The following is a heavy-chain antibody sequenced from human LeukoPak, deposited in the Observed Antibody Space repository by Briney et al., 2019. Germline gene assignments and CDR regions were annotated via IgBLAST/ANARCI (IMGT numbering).Heavy chain of an antibody. Sequence: SETLSLTCTVSGGSISSGSYYWSWIRQPAGKGLEWIGRIYTSGRTNYNPSLKSRVTISLDTSKNQFSLKLSSVTAADAAVYYCARVVSSSWDYYYYMDVWGKGTTVTISS. D-gene: IGHD6-13*01. V-gene: IGHV4-61*02. J-gene: IGHJ6*03. CDR2: IYTSGRT. CDR3: ARVVSSSWDYYYYMDV. CDR1: GGSISSGSYY.